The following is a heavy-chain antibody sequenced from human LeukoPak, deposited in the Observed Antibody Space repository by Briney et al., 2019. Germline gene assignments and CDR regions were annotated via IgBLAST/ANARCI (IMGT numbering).Heavy chain of an antibody. Sequence: PSETLSLTCTVSGGSISSHYWSWIRQPPGKGLEWIGYIYYSGSTNYNPSLKSRVTISVDTSRNQFSLKLRSVTAADTAVYYCARHPTNYYGSGAYTPSYYYIDIWGKGTPVTVS. CDR2: IYYSGST. CDR1: GGSISSHY. J-gene: IGHJ6*03. CDR3: ARHPTNYYGSGAYTPSYYYIDI. V-gene: IGHV4-59*08. D-gene: IGHD3-10*01.